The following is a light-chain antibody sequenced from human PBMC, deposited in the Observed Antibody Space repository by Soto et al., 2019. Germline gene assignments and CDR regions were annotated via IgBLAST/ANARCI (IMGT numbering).Light chain of an antibody. J-gene: IGKJ1*01. CDR1: QSVSSSY. Sequence: EIVLTQSPGTLSLSTGERATLSCRASQSVSSSYLAWYQKKPGQAPRPLIYGASSRAIGIPDRFSGSGSGTDFTLTISRLEPEDFAVYYCQQYGSSPWTFGQGTKVEIK. CDR2: GAS. CDR3: QQYGSSPWT. V-gene: IGKV3-20*01.